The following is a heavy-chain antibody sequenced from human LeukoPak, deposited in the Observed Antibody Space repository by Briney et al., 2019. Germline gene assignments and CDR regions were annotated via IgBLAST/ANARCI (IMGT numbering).Heavy chain of an antibody. CDR3: ATSRYYYDSSGYPEYCQH. J-gene: IGHJ1*01. CDR1: GFTFSSYG. Sequence: SGGSLRLSCAASGFTFSSYGMHWVRQAPGKGLEWVAFIRYDGSNKYYADSVKGRFTISRDNSKNTLYLQMNSLRAEDTAVYYCATSRYYYDSSGYPEYCQHWGQGTLVTVSS. V-gene: IGHV3-30*02. CDR2: IRYDGSNK. D-gene: IGHD3-22*01.